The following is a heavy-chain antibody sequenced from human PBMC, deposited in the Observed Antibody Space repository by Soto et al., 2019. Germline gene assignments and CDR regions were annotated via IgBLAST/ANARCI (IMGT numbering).Heavy chain of an antibody. CDR1: GGSISSYY. V-gene: IGHV4-59*12. D-gene: IGHD3-3*01. CDR2: IYYSGST. Sequence: SETLSLTCTVSGGSISSYYWSWIRQPPGKGLEWIGYIYYSGSTNYNPSLKSRVTISVDTSKNQFSLKLSSVTAADTAVYYCARELRFLATGDNWFDPWGQGTLVTVS. CDR3: ARELRFLATGDNWFDP. J-gene: IGHJ5*02.